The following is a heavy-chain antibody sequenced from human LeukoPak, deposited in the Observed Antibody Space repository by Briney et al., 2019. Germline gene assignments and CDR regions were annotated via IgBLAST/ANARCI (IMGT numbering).Heavy chain of an antibody. CDR3: AKDTVAPRDFWSGSLAGAFDI. Sequence: PGGSLRLSCAASGFTFDDYAMHWVRQAPGKGLEWVSGISWNSGSIGYADSVKDRFTISRDNAKNSLYLQMNSLRAEDMALYYCAKDTVAPRDFWSGSLAGAFDIWGQGTMVTVSS. CDR1: GFTFDDYA. V-gene: IGHV3-9*03. J-gene: IGHJ3*02. D-gene: IGHD3-3*01. CDR2: ISWNSGSI.